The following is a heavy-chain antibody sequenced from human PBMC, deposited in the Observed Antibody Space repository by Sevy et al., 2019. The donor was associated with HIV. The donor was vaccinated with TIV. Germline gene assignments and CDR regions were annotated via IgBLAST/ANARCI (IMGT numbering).Heavy chain of an antibody. CDR1: GGSVSSDNYY. CDR2: IYHLGST. CDR3: AREAGYCSNGVCYTGWFDP. J-gene: IGHJ5*02. Sequence: SETLSLTCAVSGGSVSSDNYYWTWIRQHPGKGLEWIGYIYHLGSTSSNPSLKRRVTISVDTSKNQFSLKLGSVTAADTAVYFCAREAGYCSNGVCYTGWFDPWGQGTLVTVSS. D-gene: IGHD2-8*01. V-gene: IGHV4-31*11.